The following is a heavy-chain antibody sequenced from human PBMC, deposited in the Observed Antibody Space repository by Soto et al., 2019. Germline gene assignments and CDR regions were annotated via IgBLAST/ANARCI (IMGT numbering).Heavy chain of an antibody. Sequence: GGSLRLSCAASGFSFSNAWMNWVRQAPGKGLEWVGRIKRKTDGETTAYAAPVKGRFTISRDDSKNTLYLQMNSLETEDTAVIYCTLDYCISTSCYFNYWGRGTLVTVSS. V-gene: IGHV3-15*07. CDR2: IKRKTDGETT. J-gene: IGHJ4*02. D-gene: IGHD2-2*01. CDR1: GFSFSNAW. CDR3: TLDYCISTSCYFNY.